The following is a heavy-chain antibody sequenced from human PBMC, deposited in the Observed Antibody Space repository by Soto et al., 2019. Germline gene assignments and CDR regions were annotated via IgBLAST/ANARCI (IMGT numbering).Heavy chain of an antibody. CDR3: ARGRYCLTGRCFPNWFDS. D-gene: IGHD2-15*01. CDR2: IYKSTTT. J-gene: IGHJ5*01. Sequence: TLSLTCSVSGDSISTVDYFWAWIRQPPGQALEYIGYIYKSTTTYYNPSFESRVAISLDTSKSQFSLTVTSVTAVDTAVYFCARGRYCLTGRCFPNWFDSWGQGTLVTVSS. CDR1: GDSISTVDYF. V-gene: IGHV4-30-4*01.